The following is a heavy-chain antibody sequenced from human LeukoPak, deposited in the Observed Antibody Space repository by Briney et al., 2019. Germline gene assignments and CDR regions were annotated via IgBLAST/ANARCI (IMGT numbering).Heavy chain of an antibody. CDR2: INHSGST. D-gene: IGHD6-13*01. CDR1: GGSFSGYY. Sequence: SETLSLTCAVYGGSFSGYYWSWIRQSPGKGLEWIGEINHSGSTNYNPSLKSRVTISVDTSKNQFSLKLSSVTAADTAVYYCARGWRIASIDYWGQGTLVTVSS. CDR3: ARGWRIASIDY. V-gene: IGHV4-34*01. J-gene: IGHJ4*02.